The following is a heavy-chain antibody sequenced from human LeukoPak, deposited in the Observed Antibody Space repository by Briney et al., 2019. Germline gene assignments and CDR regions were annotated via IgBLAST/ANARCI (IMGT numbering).Heavy chain of an antibody. J-gene: IGHJ5*02. D-gene: IGHD5-12*01. V-gene: IGHV3-21*01. Sequence: TGGSLRLSCAASGFTFSSYSMNWVRQAPGKGLEWVSSISSSSSYIYYADSVKGRFTISRDNAKNSLYLQMNSLRAEDTAVYYCAREREVATYYFDPWGQGTLVTVSS. CDR3: AREREVATYYFDP. CDR2: ISSSSSYI. CDR1: GFTFSSYS.